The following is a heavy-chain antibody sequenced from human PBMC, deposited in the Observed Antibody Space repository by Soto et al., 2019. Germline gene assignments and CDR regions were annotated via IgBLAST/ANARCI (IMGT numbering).Heavy chain of an antibody. CDR1: GYTFTDYD. CDR2: MNPNSGDT. Sequence: QVQLVQSGAEVKKPGASVKVSCKASGYTFTDYDINWVRQATGQGPEWMGWMNPNSGDTGYAQNLQGRVAKTRDTSIRTAYKELSSLRSEDTAVEYCAEGGGNWNDDYFDYWGQGTLVTVSS. CDR3: AEGGGNWNDDYFDY. V-gene: IGHV1-8*01. D-gene: IGHD1-1*01. J-gene: IGHJ4*02.